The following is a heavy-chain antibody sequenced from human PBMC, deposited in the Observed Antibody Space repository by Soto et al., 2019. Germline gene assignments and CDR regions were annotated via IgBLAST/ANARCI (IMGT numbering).Heavy chain of an antibody. CDR3: ARGDRGGSVSPASYYYSGLDV. CDR2: VSAGGDMT. D-gene: IGHD2-15*01. CDR1: GFTFNSYA. Sequence: DVQVLESGGDLVQPGGSLRLSCAASGFTFNSYAMSWVRQAPGKGLEWVSSVSAGGDMTYYSDSVKGRFTISRDNSNNALFLQMNSLIIEDTALYYCARGDRGGSVSPASYYYSGLDVWGQGTTVTVS. V-gene: IGHV3-23*01. J-gene: IGHJ6*02.